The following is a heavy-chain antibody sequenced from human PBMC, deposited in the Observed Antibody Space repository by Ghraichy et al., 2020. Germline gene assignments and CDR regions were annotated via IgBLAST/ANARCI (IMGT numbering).Heavy chain of an antibody. J-gene: IGHJ4*02. CDR2: ISGSGGST. CDR3: AKSHGADSSSSQLFDY. CDR1: GFTFSSYA. Sequence: GGSLRLSCAASGFTFSSYAMSWVRQAPGKGLEWVSAISGSGGSTYYADSVKGRFTISRDNSKNTLYLQMNSLRAEDTAVYYCAKSHGADSSSSQLFDYWGQGTLVTVSS. V-gene: IGHV3-23*01. D-gene: IGHD6-6*01.